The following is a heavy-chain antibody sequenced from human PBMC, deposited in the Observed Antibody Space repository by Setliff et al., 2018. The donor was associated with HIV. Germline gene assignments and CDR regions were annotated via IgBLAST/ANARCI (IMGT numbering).Heavy chain of an antibody. V-gene: IGHV3-30*02. CDR3: AKGYCSSTSCYDSYYYAMDI. CDR1: GFTFSSYG. CDR2: IRYDGSNK. J-gene: IGHJ6*02. D-gene: IGHD2-2*01. Sequence: GGSLRLSCAASGFTFSSYGMHWVRQAPGKGLEWVAFIRYDGSNKYYADSVKGRFTISRDNSKNTLYLQMNSLRAEDTAVYYCAKGYCSSTSCYDSYYYAMDIWGQGTTVTVSS.